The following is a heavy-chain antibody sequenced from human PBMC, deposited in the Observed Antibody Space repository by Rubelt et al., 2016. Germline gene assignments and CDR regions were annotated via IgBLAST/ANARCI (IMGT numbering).Heavy chain of an antibody. D-gene: IGHD1-26*01. V-gene: IGHV4-38-2*02. Sequence: QVQLQESGPGLVKPSETLSLTCTVSGYSISSGYYWGWIRQPPGKGLEWIGEINHSGSTNYNPSLKSRVTISVDTSMNKFSLKLSSVSAADTAEYYCARGGGSYPRKDYYYMDVWGKGTTVTVSS. CDR3: ARGGGSYPRKDYYYMDV. CDR1: GYSISSGYY. J-gene: IGHJ6*03. CDR2: INHSGST.